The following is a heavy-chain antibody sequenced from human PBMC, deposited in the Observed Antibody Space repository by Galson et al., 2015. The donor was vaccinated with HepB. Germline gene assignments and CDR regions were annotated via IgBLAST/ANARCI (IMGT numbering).Heavy chain of an antibody. CDR3: ARDTPLYCSGTSCYSVYAFDI. CDR1: GYTFTTYG. D-gene: IGHD2-15*01. CDR2: INTNTGNP. Sequence: SVKVSCKASGYTFTTYGMNWVRQAPGQGLEWMGWINTNTGNPTYAQDFTGRFVLSLDTSVSTAYLQISSLKAEDTAVYYCARDTPLYCSGTSCYSVYAFDIWGQGTMVTVSS. J-gene: IGHJ3*02. V-gene: IGHV7-4-1*02.